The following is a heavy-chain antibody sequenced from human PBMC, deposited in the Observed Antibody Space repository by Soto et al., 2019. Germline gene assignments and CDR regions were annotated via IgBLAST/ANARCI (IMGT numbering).Heavy chain of an antibody. D-gene: IGHD3-3*01. J-gene: IGHJ3*02. CDR2: IKSKTDGGTT. V-gene: IGHV3-15*01. CDR3: TIASLGITIFGVVIYDAFDI. Sequence: PGGSLRLSCAASGFTFSSAWMSWVRQAPGKGLEWVGRIKSKTDGGTTDYAAPVKGRFTISRDDSKNTLYLQMNSLKTEDTAVYYFTIASLGITIFGVVIYDAFDIWGQGTMVTVSS. CDR1: GFTFSSAW.